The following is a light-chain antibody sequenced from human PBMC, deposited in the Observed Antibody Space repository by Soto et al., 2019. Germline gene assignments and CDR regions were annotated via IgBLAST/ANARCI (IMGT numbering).Light chain of an antibody. J-gene: IGKJ1*01. V-gene: IGKV1-5*01. CDR2: DAS. CDR3: QQYDTCSWT. CDR1: QSINRW. Sequence: DIQMTQSPSTLSASVGDRVTITCRASQSINRWLAWYQQKPGNAPKLLIFDASHLESGVPSRFSGTGSGTEFTLTISSLQPDDIATYYCQQYDTCSWTFGQGTKVDIK.